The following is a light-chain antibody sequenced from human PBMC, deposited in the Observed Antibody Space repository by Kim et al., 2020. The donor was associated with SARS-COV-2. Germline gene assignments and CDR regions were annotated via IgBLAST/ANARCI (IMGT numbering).Light chain of an antibody. CDR2: DAS. Sequence: EIVMTQSPATLSVSPGERATLSCRASQSVSSNLAWYQQKRGQAPRLLIYDASTRATGIPARFSGSGSGTEFTLTISSLQSEDFAGYYCQQYNKWPLTFGGGTKVEIK. CDR3: QQYNKWPLT. V-gene: IGKV3-15*01. CDR1: QSVSSN. J-gene: IGKJ4*01.